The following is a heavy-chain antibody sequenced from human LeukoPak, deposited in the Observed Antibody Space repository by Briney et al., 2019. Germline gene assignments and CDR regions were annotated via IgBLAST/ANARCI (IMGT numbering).Heavy chain of an antibody. CDR2: INPNSGGT. CDR3: ARERGKSGSLV. V-gene: IGHV1-2*02. J-gene: IGHJ6*04. Sequence: ASVKVSCKASGYTFTSYGISWVRQAPGQGLEWMGWINPNSGGTNYAQKFQGRVTMTRDTSISTAYMELSRLRSDDTAVYYCARERGKSGSLVWGKGTTVTISS. CDR1: GYTFTSYG. D-gene: IGHD3-10*01.